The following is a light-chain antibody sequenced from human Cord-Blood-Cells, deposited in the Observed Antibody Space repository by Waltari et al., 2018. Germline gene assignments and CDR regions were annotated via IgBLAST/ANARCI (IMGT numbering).Light chain of an antibody. CDR3: SSYTSSSTRV. Sequence: QSALTQPASVSGSPGQSITISCTGTSSDGGGYNYVSWYQQHPAKAPKLMIYDVSNRPSGVSNRFSGSKSGNTASLTISGLQAEDEADYYCSSYTSSSTRVFGGGTKLTVL. J-gene: IGLJ3*02. V-gene: IGLV2-14*01. CDR1: SSDGGGYNY. CDR2: DVS.